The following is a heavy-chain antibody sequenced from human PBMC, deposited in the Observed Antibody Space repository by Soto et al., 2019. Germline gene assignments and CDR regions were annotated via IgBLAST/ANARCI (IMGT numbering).Heavy chain of an antibody. Sequence: QITLKESGPTLVKRTQTLTLTCTFSGFSLSDNGVGVGWIRQPPGKALEWLALIYWDDEKIYSPSLKTRLTITKDTSKNQVLLTMTNMDPVDTATYYCAHRLTWDAFDIWGQGTIVTFSS. J-gene: IGHJ3*02. CDR3: AHRLTWDAFDI. D-gene: IGHD1-26*01. V-gene: IGHV2-5*02. CDR1: GFSLSDNGVG. CDR2: IYWDDEK.